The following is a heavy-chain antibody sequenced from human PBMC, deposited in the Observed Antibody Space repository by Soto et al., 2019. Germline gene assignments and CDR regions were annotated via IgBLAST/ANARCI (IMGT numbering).Heavy chain of an antibody. CDR2: IIPIFGTA. J-gene: IGHJ6*02. CDR3: ARKREQLASYYYYGMDV. D-gene: IGHD6-6*01. CDR1: GGTFSSYA. Sequence: QVQLVQSGAEVKKPGSSVKVSCQASGGTFSSYAISWVRQSPGQGLEWMGGIIPIFGTANYAQKFQGRVTITADESTSTAYMELSSLRSEDTAVYYCARKREQLASYYYYGMDVWGQGTTVTVSS. V-gene: IGHV1-69*01.